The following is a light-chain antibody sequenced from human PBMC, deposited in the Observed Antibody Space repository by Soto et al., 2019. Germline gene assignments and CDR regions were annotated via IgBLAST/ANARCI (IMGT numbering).Light chain of an antibody. J-gene: IGKJ2*01. Sequence: EKVMTQSPATLSVSPGERATLSCRASQSVSSNLAWYQQKPGQAPRLLIYGASTRATGIPARFSGSGSGTEFTLTISSLQYEDAAVYYCQQYNNCAPYTFGQGTKLEIK. CDR1: QSVSSN. CDR3: QQYNNCAPYT. V-gene: IGKV3-15*01. CDR2: GAS.